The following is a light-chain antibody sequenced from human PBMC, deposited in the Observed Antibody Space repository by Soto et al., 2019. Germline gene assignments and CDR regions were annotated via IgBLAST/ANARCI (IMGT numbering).Light chain of an antibody. Sequence: DIQMTQSPSSVSASVGDRVTITCRASQAIDSWLAWYQQKPGEAPKLLIFTGSLLHSGVPPRFSGSGSGTDFTLTISSLQPEDFATYYCQQTFSSPPTFGRGTKVEIE. V-gene: IGKV1-12*01. J-gene: IGKJ4*02. CDR1: QAIDSW. CDR2: TGS. CDR3: QQTFSSPPT.